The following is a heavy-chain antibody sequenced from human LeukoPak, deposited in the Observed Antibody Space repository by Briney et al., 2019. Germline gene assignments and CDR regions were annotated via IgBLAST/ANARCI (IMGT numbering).Heavy chain of an antibody. CDR2: IYYSGST. V-gene: IGHV4-39*07. Sequence: PSETLSLTCTVSGGSISSSSYYWGWIRQPPGKGLEWIGSIYYSGSTNYNPSLKSRVTISVDTSKNQFSLKLSSVTAADTAVYYCALASGYDWGYYFDYWGQGTLVTVSS. J-gene: IGHJ4*02. CDR1: GGSISSSSYY. D-gene: IGHD5-12*01. CDR3: ALASGYDWGYYFDY.